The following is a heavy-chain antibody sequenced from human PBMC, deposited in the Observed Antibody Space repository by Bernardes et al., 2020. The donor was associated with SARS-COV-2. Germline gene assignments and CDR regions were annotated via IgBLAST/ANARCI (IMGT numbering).Heavy chain of an antibody. CDR2: IGTAGDT. CDR3: ARGERELLWFGDRDAFDI. J-gene: IGHJ3*02. V-gene: IGHV3-13*04. D-gene: IGHD3-10*01. Sequence: GGSLRLSCAASGFTFSSYDMHWVRQATGTGLEWVSAIGTAGDTYYPGSVKGRFTISRENAKNSLYLQMNSLRAGDTAVYYCARGERELLWFGDRDAFDIWGQGTMVTVSS. CDR1: GFTFSSYD.